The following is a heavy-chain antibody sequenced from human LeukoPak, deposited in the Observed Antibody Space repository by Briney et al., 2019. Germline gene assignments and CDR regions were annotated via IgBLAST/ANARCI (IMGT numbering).Heavy chain of an antibody. J-gene: IGHJ5*02. Sequence: ASVKVSCKASGYTFTSYYMHWVRQAPGQGLEWMGIINPSGGSTIYAQKFQGRVTMTEDTSTDTAYMELSSLRSEDTAVYYCATDILERRWGVNWFDPWGQGTLVTVSS. CDR1: GYTFTSYY. V-gene: IGHV1-46*01. CDR2: INPSGGST. CDR3: ATDILERRWGVNWFDP. D-gene: IGHD1-1*01.